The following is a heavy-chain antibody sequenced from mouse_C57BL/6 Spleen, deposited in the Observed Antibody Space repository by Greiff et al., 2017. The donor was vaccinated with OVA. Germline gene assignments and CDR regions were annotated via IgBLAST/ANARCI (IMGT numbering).Heavy chain of an antibody. Sequence: VQLQQPGAELVRPGSSVKLSCKASGYTFTSYWMHWVKQRPIQGLEWIGNIDPSDSETHYYQKFKDKATLTVDKSTSTAYMQLSSLTSENSAVYYCAKSSNYDWYYDVWGTGTTDTVST. CDR1: GYTFTSYW. CDR3: AKSSNYDWYYDV. D-gene: IGHD2-5*01. J-gene: IGHJ1*03. CDR2: IDPSDSET. V-gene: IGHV1-52*01.